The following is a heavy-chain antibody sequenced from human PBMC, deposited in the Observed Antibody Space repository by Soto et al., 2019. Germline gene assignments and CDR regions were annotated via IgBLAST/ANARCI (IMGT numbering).Heavy chain of an antibody. V-gene: IGHV3-53*01. J-gene: IGHJ4*02. CDR2: IYSGGST. D-gene: IGHD5-12*01. CDR3: HGYGY. CDR1: GFSVTANY. Sequence: EVPVVESGGGLIQPGGSLRLSCEVSGFSVTANYMSWVRQAPGKGLEWVSVIYSGGSTYYIDSVKGRFSISRDISKNTLHLQTNSLRAEDTAVYYCHGYGYWGQGTLVTVSS.